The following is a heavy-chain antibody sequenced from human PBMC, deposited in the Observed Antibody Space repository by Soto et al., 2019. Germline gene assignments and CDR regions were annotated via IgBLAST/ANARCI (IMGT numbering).Heavy chain of an antibody. CDR1: GCIFAGYW. Sequence: RESLKISCKGSGCIFAGYWITWVRQKPGKGLEWMGRIDPSDSQTYYSPSFRGHVTISATKSITTVFLQWSSLRASDTAMYYCARQIYDSDTGPNFQYYFDSWGQGTPVTVSS. V-gene: IGHV5-10-1*01. J-gene: IGHJ4*02. D-gene: IGHD3-22*01. CDR3: ARQIYDSDTGPNFQYYFDS. CDR2: IDPSDSQT.